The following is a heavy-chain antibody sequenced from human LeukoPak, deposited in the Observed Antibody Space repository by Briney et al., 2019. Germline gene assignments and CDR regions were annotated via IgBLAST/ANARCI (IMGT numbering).Heavy chain of an antibody. CDR1: GDSFSSNSAA. CDR2: TYYRSNSYN. V-gene: IGHV6-1*01. D-gene: IGHD2-2*01. CDR3: ARGGPDCSSTSCYPNWFDP. Sequence: SQTLSLTCTLSGDSFSSNSAAWNWIRQSPSRGLDWLVRTYYRSNSYNDYSVSVKSRITIHPDTSKNQFSLQLNSVTPEDTAVYYCARGGPDCSSTSCYPNWFDPWGQGTLVTVSS. J-gene: IGHJ5*02.